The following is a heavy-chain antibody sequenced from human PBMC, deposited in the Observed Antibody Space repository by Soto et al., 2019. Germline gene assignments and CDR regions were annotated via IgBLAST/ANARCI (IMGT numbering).Heavy chain of an antibody. J-gene: IGHJ4*02. CDR1: GYTFTSYG. V-gene: IGHV1-8*02. CDR3: ARALIWGSYRYFDY. D-gene: IGHD3-16*02. Sequence: ASVKVSCKASGYTFTSYGISWVRQATGQGLEWMGWMNPNSGNTGYAQKFQGRVTMTRNTSISTAYMELSSLRSEDTAVYYCARALIWGSYRYFDYWGQGTLVTVSS. CDR2: MNPNSGNT.